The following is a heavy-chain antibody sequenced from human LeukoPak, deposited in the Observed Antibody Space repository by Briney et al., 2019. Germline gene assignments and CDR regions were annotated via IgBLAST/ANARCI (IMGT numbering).Heavy chain of an antibody. CDR1: GFTFSSYA. D-gene: IGHD5-18*01. J-gene: IGHJ4*02. Sequence: GGSLRLSCAASGFTFSSYAMHWVRQAPGKGLEWVAVISYDGSNKYYADSVKGRFTISRDNSKNTLYLQMNSLRAEDTAVYYCARDLQDTAMVIDYWGQGTLVTVSS. V-gene: IGHV3-30*04. CDR2: ISYDGSNK. CDR3: ARDLQDTAMVIDY.